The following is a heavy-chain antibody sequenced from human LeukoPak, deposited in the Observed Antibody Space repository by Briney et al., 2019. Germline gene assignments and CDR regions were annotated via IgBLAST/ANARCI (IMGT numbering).Heavy chain of an antibody. V-gene: IGHV4-34*01. CDR2: INHSGST. Sequence: SETLSLTCAVYGGSFSGYYWSWIRQPPGKGLEWIGEINHSGSTNYNPSLKSRVTISVDTSKNQFSLKLSSVTAADTAVYYCARNWKSLPNYYFDCWGQGTLVTVSS. CDR1: GGSFSGYY. D-gene: IGHD1-1*01. J-gene: IGHJ4*02. CDR3: ARNWKSLPNYYFDC.